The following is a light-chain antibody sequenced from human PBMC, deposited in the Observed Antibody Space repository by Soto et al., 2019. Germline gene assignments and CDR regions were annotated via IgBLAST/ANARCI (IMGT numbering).Light chain of an antibody. CDR3: QKYNSAPLT. CDR2: AAS. V-gene: IGKV1-27*01. Sequence: DIQVTQSPSSLSASVGDRVAITCRTSQGISNYLAWYQQKPGKVPKLLIYAASTLHSGVPSRFSGSGSGTDFTLTISSLQPEDVATYYCQKYNSAPLTFGGGTEVEIK. J-gene: IGKJ4*01. CDR1: QGISNY.